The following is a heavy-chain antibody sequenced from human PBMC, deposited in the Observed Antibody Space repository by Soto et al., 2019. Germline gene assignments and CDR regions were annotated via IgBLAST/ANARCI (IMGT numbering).Heavy chain of an antibody. V-gene: IGHV1-8*01. D-gene: IGHD2-2*01. Sequence: GASVKVSCKASGYTFTSYDINWVRQAKGQGLEWMGWMNPNSGNTGYAQKFQGRVTMTRNTSISTAYMELSSLRSEDTAVYYCARSVVVPAANDLDWFDPWGQGTLVTVSS. CDR3: ARSVVVPAANDLDWFDP. J-gene: IGHJ5*02. CDR1: GYTFTSYD. CDR2: MNPNSGNT.